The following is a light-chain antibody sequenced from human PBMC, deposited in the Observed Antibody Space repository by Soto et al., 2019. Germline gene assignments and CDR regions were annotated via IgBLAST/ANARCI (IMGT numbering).Light chain of an antibody. CDR2: EVS. Sequence: QSALTQPASVSGSPGQSITMSCTGTSSDVGSYNLVSWYQQHPGKAPKLMISEVSKRPSGVSNRFSGSKSGNTASLTISGLQAEDEADYYCCSYAGNTSWVFGGGTKLTVL. CDR1: SSDVGSYNL. J-gene: IGLJ3*02. V-gene: IGLV2-23*02. CDR3: CSYAGNTSWV.